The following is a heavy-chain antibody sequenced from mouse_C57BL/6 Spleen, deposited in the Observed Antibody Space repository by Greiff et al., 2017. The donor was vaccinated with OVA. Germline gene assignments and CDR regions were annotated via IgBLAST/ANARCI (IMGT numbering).Heavy chain of an antibody. CDR2: IDPSDSYT. V-gene: IGHV1-69*01. J-gene: IGHJ4*01. Sequence: QVQLQQPGAELVMPGASVKLSCKASGYTFPSYWMHWVKQRPGQGLEWIGEIDPSDSYTNYNQKFKGKSTLTVAKSSSTAYMQLSSLTSEDAAVYYGARAPYYYAMDYWGQGTSVTVSS. CDR1: GYTFPSYW. CDR3: ARAPYYYAMDY.